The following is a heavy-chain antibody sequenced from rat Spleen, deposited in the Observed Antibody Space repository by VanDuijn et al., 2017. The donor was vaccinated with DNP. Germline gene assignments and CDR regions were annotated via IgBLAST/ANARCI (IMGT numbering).Heavy chain of an antibody. J-gene: IGHJ2*01. D-gene: IGHD1-12*02. Sequence: EVQLVESGGGLVQPGRSLKLSCAASGFTFSDYYMAWVRQAPTKGLEWVAYISPSGYSTYYRDSVKGRFTISRDNAKSTLYLQMDSLRSEDTATYYCATEGTMGYWGQGVMVTVSS. V-gene: IGHV5-27*01. CDR1: GFTFSDYY. CDR2: ISPSGYST. CDR3: ATEGTMGY.